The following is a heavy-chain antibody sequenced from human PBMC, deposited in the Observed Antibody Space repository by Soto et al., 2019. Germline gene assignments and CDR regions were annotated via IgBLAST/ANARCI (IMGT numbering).Heavy chain of an antibody. Sequence: EVQLVESGGGLVQPDRSLRLSCAASGFTLDNYAMHWVRQAPGKGLEWVSGIGWNSGSIGYADSVKGRFTISRDNAKNSLYLQMNSLRAEDTALYYCAKAGRMAGTGVGNVDYWGQGTLVTVSS. D-gene: IGHD6-19*01. J-gene: IGHJ4*02. CDR1: GFTLDNYA. CDR2: IGWNSGSI. CDR3: AKAGRMAGTGVGNVDY. V-gene: IGHV3-9*01.